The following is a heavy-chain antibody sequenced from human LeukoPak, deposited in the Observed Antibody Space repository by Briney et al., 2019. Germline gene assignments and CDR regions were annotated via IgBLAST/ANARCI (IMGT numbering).Heavy chain of an antibody. D-gene: IGHD3-16*01. J-gene: IGHJ6*02. CDR1: GASTSSYY. CDR3: ARDGGHYGMDV. CDR2: IYYSGST. V-gene: IGHV4-59*01. Sequence: SEPLSLTCTVSGASTSSYYWGWIRQPPGRGLEWVGYIYYSGSTNYNPSLKSRVTISVDSSKNQFPLKLSSVTAADTAVYCCARDGGHYGMDVWGQGTTVTVSS.